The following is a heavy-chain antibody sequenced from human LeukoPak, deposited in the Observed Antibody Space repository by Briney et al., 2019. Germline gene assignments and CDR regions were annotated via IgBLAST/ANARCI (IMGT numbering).Heavy chain of an antibody. CDR1: GLTFSGSA. V-gene: IGHV3-73*01. CDR2: IRSKANSYAT. Sequence: GGSLRLSCAASGLTFSGSAMHWVRQASGKGLEWVGRIRSKANSYATAYAASVKGRFTISRDDSKNTAYLQMNSLKTEDTAVYYCTKLYSVRAGRYCSGGSCYPQNYMDVWGKGTTVTVSS. CDR3: TKLYSVRAGRYCSGGSCYPQNYMDV. D-gene: IGHD2-15*01. J-gene: IGHJ6*03.